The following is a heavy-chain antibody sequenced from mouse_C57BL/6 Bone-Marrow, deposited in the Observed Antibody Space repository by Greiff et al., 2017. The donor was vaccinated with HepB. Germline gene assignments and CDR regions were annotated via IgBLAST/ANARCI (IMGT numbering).Heavy chain of an antibody. J-gene: IGHJ1*03. V-gene: IGHV5-6*01. Sequence: EVQVVESGGDLVKPGGSLKLSCAASGFTFSSYGMSWVRQTPDKRLEWVVTISGGGSYTYYPDSVKGRFTISRDKATNTQYLQMSSLKSEDTAVYNGARQGDNDLGFDVWGTGTTVTVSS. CDR3: ARQGDNDLGFDV. CDR2: ISGGGSYT. D-gene: IGHD2-4*01. CDR1: GFTFSSYG.